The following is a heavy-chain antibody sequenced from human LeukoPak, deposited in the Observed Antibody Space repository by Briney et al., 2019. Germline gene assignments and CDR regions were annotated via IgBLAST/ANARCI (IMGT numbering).Heavy chain of an antibody. CDR1: GGTFSSYA. CDR3: ARTYGSGSYDNDDY. V-gene: IGHV1-69*05. Sequence: ASVKVSCKASGGTFSSYAISWVRQAPGQGLEWMGRIIPIFGTANYAQKFQGRVTITTDESTSTAYMELSSLRSEDTAVYYCARTYGSGSYDNDDYWGQGTLVTVSS. CDR2: IIPIFGTA. D-gene: IGHD3-10*01. J-gene: IGHJ4*02.